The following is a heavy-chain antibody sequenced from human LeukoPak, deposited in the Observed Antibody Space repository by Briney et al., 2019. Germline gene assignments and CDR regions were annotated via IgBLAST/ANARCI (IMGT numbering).Heavy chain of an antibody. CDR3: ARGELELDY. CDR1: GYTFTSYD. D-gene: IGHD1-7*01. Sequence: GASVKVSCKASGYTFTSYDLNWVRQASGQGLEWMGWINPNSGGTNYAQKFQGRVTMTRDTSISTAYMELSRLRSDDTAVYYCARGELELDYWGQGTLVTVSS. CDR2: INPNSGGT. V-gene: IGHV1-2*02. J-gene: IGHJ4*02.